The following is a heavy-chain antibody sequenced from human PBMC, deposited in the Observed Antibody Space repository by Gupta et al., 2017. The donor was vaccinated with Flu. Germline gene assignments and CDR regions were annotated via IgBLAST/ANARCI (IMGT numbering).Heavy chain of an antibody. CDR2: MSASGAST. D-gene: IGHD5-12*01. CDR1: GFTFSSYA. J-gene: IGHJ4*02. V-gene: IGHV3-23*01. CDR3: AKSFDGYNFYFDY. Sequence: EVQLLESGGGLVQPGGSLRLSCAASGFTFSSYAMSWVRQAPGKGLEWVSVMSASGASTYDADSVKGRFTISRDNSKNTLFLQRNSLRAEDSALYYCAKSFDGYNFYFDYWGQGTLVTVSS.